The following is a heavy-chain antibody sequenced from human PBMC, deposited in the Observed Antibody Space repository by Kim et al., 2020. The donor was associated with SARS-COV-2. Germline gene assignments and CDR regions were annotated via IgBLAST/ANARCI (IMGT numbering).Heavy chain of an antibody. CDR1: GDSISRSSHS. V-gene: IGHV4-39*01. D-gene: IGHD3-9*01. J-gene: IGHJ4*02. CDR3: ARRSLRDFDGTY. Sequence: SETLSLTCTVSGDSISRSSHSWGWIRQPPGKALEWIGTISYSGSTYYNPSLKSRVTISVDTSKNQFSLKLRSVTAADTAVYYCARRSLRDFDGTYWGLG. CDR2: ISYSGST.